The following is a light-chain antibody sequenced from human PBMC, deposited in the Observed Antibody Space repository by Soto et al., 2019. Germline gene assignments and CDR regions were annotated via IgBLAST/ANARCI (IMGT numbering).Light chain of an antibody. V-gene: IGLV2-11*01. CDR3: CSFVGGFTFV. CDR2: DVN. CDR1: SSDIGAYNY. J-gene: IGLJ1*01. Sequence: QSVLTHPRSVSGSPGQSGTISCAGSSSDIGAYNYVSWFQQHPGKAPKLMIYDVNKRPSGVPDRFSGSKSGNTASLTISGLQADDEADYYCCSFVGGFTFVFGTGTKVTVL.